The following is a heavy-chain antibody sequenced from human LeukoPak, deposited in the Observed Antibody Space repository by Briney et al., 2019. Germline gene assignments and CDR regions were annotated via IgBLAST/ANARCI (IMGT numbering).Heavy chain of an antibody. V-gene: IGHV1-18*01. J-gene: IGHJ4*02. CDR2: ISAYNGNT. Sequence: ASVKVSCKASGYTFTSYGISWVRQAPGQGLEWMGWISAYNGNTNYAQKLQGRVTMTTDTSTSTAYMELRSLRSDDTAVYYCARGFSSAHDPTEYYDFWSGYSGEYYFDYWGQGTLVTVSS. CDR3: ARGFSSAHDPTEYYDFWSGYSGEYYFDY. D-gene: IGHD3-3*01. CDR1: GYTFTSYG.